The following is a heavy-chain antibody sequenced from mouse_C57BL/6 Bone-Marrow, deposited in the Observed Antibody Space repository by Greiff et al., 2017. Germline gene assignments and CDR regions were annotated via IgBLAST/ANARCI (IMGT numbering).Heavy chain of an antibody. J-gene: IGHJ3*01. D-gene: IGHD2-2*01. V-gene: IGHV1-50*01. Sequence: QLKQPGAELVKPGASVKLSCKASGYTFTSYWMQWVKQRPGQGLEWIGEIDPSDSYTNYNQKFKGKATLTVDTSSSTAYMQLSSLTSEDSAVYYCARGGNGYDGFAYWGQGTLVTVSA. CDR2: IDPSDSYT. CDR1: GYTFTSYW. CDR3: ARGGNGYDGFAY.